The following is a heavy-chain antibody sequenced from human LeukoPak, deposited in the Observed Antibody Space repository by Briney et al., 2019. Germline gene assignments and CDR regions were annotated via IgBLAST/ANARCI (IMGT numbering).Heavy chain of an antibody. Sequence: GGSLRLSCAASGFTFRSYAMSWVRQAPGKGLEWVSAISGSGGSTYYADSVKGRFTISRDNSKNTLYLQMNSLRAEDTAVYYCATAADYYYYMDVWGKGTTVTVSS. V-gene: IGHV3-23*01. CDR2: ISGSGGST. J-gene: IGHJ6*03. CDR3: ATAADYYYYMDV. CDR1: GFTFRSYA.